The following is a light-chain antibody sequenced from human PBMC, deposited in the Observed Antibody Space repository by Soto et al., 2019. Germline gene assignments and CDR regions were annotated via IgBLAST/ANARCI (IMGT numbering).Light chain of an antibody. CDR3: QHYTLYSAS. J-gene: IGKJ3*01. Sequence: DIHMTQSPSTLSASVGDRVSISCRSSQNIFTYLAWYHQKPGKAPKLLIFDASTLQSGVPHRLSGSGSGTEFTLTISSLQPDDFATYYCQHYTLYSASFGPGTKVDIK. V-gene: IGKV1-5*01. CDR1: QNIFTY. CDR2: DAS.